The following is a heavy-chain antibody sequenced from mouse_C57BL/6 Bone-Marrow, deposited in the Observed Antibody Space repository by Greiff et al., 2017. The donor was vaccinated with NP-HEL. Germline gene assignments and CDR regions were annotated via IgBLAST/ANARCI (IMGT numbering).Heavy chain of an antibody. D-gene: IGHD3-2*02. J-gene: IGHJ3*01. CDR2: IYPGSGNT. Sequence: QVQLQQSGAELVRPGASVKLSCKASGYTFTDYYINWVKQRPGQGLEWIARIYPGSGNTYYNEKFKGKATLTAEKSSSTAYMQLSSLSSEDSAVYFCARKEDSSGPFAYWGQGTLVTVSA. V-gene: IGHV1-76*01. CDR1: GYTFTDYY. CDR3: ARKEDSSGPFAY.